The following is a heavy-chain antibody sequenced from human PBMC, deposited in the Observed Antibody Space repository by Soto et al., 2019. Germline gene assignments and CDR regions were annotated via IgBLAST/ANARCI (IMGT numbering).Heavy chain of an antibody. J-gene: IGHJ6*02. CDR1: GFTFSNAW. V-gene: IGHV3-15*07. Sequence: SLRLSCAAYGFTFSNAWMNWVRQAPGQGLEWVGRIKSKTDGGTTDYAAPVKGRFTISRDDSKNTLYLQMNSLKTEDTAVYYCTTDRYSSSWYYYYYGMDVWGQGTTVTGSS. CDR2: IKSKTDGGTT. D-gene: IGHD6-13*01. CDR3: TTDRYSSSWYYYYYGMDV.